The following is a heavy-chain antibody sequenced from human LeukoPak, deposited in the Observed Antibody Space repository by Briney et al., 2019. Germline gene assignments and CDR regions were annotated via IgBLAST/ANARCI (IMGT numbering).Heavy chain of an antibody. Sequence: PSETLSLTCTVSGGSISGSSYFWGWIRQPPGKGLEWIGSIYYSGSTYYNPSLKSRVTISVDTSKNQFSLKLSSVTAADTAVYYCARGGPYGNDYWGQGTLVTVSS. CDR3: ARGGPYGNDY. D-gene: IGHD3-10*01. V-gene: IGHV4-39*07. CDR2: IYYSGST. J-gene: IGHJ4*02. CDR1: GGSISGSSYF.